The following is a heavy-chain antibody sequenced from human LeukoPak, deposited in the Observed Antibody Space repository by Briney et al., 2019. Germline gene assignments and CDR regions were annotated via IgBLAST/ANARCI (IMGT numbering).Heavy chain of an antibody. CDR1: GYTLTELS. CDR2: FDPEDGET. Sequence: ASVKVSCKFSGYTLTELSMHWVRQAPGKGLEWMGGFDPEDGETIYAQKFQGRVTMTEDTSTDTAYMELSSLRSEDTAVYYCATSPYGGYAVLDYWGQGTLVTVSS. D-gene: IGHD5-12*01. CDR3: ATSPYGGYAVLDY. V-gene: IGHV1-24*01. J-gene: IGHJ4*02.